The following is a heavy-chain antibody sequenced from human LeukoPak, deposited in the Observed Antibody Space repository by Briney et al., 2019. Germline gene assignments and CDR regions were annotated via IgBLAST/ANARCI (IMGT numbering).Heavy chain of an antibody. J-gene: IGHJ4*02. V-gene: IGHV3-11*01. D-gene: IGHD6-13*01. CDR1: GFTFSVYY. CDR2: ISSSGSTI. CDR3: ASGFDYSIAAADY. Sequence: PGGSLRLSCAASGFTFSVYYMSWIRQAPWKGLEWVSYISSSGSTIYYADSVKGRFTISRDNAKNSLYLQMNSLRAEDTAVYYCASGFDYSIAAADYWGQGTLVTVSS.